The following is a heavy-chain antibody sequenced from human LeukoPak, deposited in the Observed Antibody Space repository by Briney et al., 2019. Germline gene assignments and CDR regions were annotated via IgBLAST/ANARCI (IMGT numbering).Heavy chain of an antibody. J-gene: IGHJ3*02. V-gene: IGHV4-34*01. Sequence: PSEILSLTCSIDGGSLSNDYWTWIRQPPGKGLEWIGEINHRGSTNYNPSLKSRVTISGDTSKKQVSLKLRSVTAADTAVYYCARLTIIEYAFDIWGQGTMVTVSS. CDR3: ARLTIIEYAFDI. CDR1: GGSLSNDY. CDR2: INHRGST. D-gene: IGHD3-22*01.